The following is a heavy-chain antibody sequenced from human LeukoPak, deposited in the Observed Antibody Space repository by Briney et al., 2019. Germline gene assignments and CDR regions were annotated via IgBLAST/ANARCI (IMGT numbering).Heavy chain of an antibody. CDR3: ARHAESGYDRFDH. CDR1: GGSISSYY. J-gene: IGHJ4*02. CDR2: IYDSGST. D-gene: IGHD5-12*01. Sequence: SETLSLTCTVSGGSISSYYWSWIRQPPGKGLEWIGYIYDSGSTNYKSPLKSRVTMSGDTSKNQFSLKLSSVTAADTAVYYCARHAESGYDRFDHWGQGTLVTVSS. V-gene: IGHV4-59*08.